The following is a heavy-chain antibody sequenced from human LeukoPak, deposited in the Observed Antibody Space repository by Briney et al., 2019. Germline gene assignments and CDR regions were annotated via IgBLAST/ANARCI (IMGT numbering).Heavy chain of an antibody. CDR2: ISAYNGNT. CDR3: ARGDLYYYYYYMDV. V-gene: IGHV1-18*01. CDR1: GYTFTNYG. J-gene: IGHJ6*03. Sequence: ASVKVSCKASGYTFTNYGITWVRQAPGQGLEWMGWISAYNGNTNYAQNLQDRVTMTTDTSTSTAYMELRSLRSDDTAVYYCARGDLYYYYYYMDVWAKGPRSPSP.